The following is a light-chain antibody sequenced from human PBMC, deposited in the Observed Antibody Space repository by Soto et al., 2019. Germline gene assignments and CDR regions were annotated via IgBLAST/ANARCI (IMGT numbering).Light chain of an antibody. CDR3: CSYGGSNNLI. V-gene: IGLV2-8*01. Sequence: QSALTQPPSASGSPGQSVTISCTGTSSDVGGYNYVSWYQQHPGKAPKLVIYDATKRPSGVPDRFSGSRSGNTASLTVSGLQAEDEADYYCCSYGGSNNLIFGGGTKLTVL. CDR1: SSDVGGYNY. CDR2: DAT. J-gene: IGLJ2*01.